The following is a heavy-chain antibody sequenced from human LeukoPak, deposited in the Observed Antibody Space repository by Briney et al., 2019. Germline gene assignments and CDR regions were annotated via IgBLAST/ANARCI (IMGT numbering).Heavy chain of an antibody. CDR2: ISYDGNNK. V-gene: IGHV3-30*04. CDR1: GFTFSSNA. CDR3: ATGGKFDFWSGYHIDN. D-gene: IGHD3-3*01. J-gene: IGHJ4*02. Sequence: PGGSLRLSCEASGFTFSSNALHWVRQPPGKGLGWLAVISYDGNNKNFADSVKGRFTVSRDNSKHTLYLHMNSLRSDDSAMYYCATGGKFDFWSGYHIDNWGQGTLVTVSS.